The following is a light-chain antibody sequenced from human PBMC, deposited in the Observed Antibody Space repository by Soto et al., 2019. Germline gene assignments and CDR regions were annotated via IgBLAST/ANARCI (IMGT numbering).Light chain of an antibody. Sequence: DIQMTQSPSSLSASVGDRVTITCRASQSISSHLNWYQQKPGKVTKLLIYAASSLHSGVPSRFSGSGSGTDFTLTISSLQTEDFATFYCQQTYRTPWTFGQGTKVDIK. CDR1: QSISSH. CDR2: AAS. V-gene: IGKV1-39*01. J-gene: IGKJ1*01. CDR3: QQTYRTPWT.